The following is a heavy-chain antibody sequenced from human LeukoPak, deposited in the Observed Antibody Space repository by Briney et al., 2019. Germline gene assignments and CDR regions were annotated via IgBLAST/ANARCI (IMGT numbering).Heavy chain of an antibody. V-gene: IGHV3-49*04. CDR1: GVAFDDFA. CDR2: IRRRAYGGAA. CDR3: SRNGLVDFDY. Sequence: GGSLRLSCTTSGVAFDDFAMRWVRQPAGKGLEWVGFIRRRAYGGAAEYAASVKGRFIISRDDSKGIAYLQMNSLKTEDTAVYYCSRNGLVDFDYWGQGSRVIVSP. J-gene: IGHJ4*02.